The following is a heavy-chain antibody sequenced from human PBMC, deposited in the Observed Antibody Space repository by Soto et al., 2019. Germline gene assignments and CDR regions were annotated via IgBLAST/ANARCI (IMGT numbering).Heavy chain of an antibody. CDR2: IWYDGSNK. J-gene: IGHJ4*02. V-gene: IGHV3-33*01. D-gene: IGHD6-13*01. CDR1: GFTFSSYG. Sequence: VQLVESGGGVVQPGRSLRLSCAASGFTFSSYGMHWVRQAPGKGLEWVAVIWYDGSNKYYADSVKGRFTISRDNSKNTLYLQMNSLRAEDTAVYYCARDLYSSNVFDYWGQGTLVTVSS. CDR3: ARDLYSSNVFDY.